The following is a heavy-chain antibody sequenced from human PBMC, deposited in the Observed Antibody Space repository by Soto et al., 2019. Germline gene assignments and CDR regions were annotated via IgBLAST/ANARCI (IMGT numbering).Heavy chain of an antibody. CDR2: IYNSGST. CDR1: GGSISSYY. D-gene: IGHD3-10*01. CDR3: ARDESGRPETI. J-gene: IGHJ3*02. V-gene: IGHV4-59*01. Sequence: QVQLQESGPGLVKPSETLSLTCTVSGGSISSYYWSWVRQPPGKGLEWIAYIYNSGSTNYNPSLKSRVTISVDTSKNQFSLKLSSVTAADTAVYYCARDESGRPETIWGQGMMVTVSS.